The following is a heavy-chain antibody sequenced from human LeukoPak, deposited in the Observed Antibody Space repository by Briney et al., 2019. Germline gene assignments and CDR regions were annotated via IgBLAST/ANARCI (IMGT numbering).Heavy chain of an antibody. J-gene: IGHJ5*02. CDR1: GFTFSSYS. V-gene: IGHV3-48*04. CDR2: ISSSSSTI. Sequence: GGSLRLSCAASGFTFSSYSMNWVRQATGKGLEWVSYISSSSSTIYYADSVKGRFTISRDNAKNSLYLQMNSLRAEDTAVYYCARVGQYCSSTSCYNWFDPWGQGTLVTVSS. CDR3: ARVGQYCSSTSCYNWFDP. D-gene: IGHD2-2*01.